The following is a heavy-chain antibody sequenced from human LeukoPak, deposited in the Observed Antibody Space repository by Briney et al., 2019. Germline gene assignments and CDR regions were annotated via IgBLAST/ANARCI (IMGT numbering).Heavy chain of an antibody. Sequence: SETLSLTGSVSGVSISTSAYYWGWIRQPPGKGREWIGNINYSRTTYYNPSLKSRVTISVDTSKNQFSLKLSYVTAADTAVYYCARARSWGQQWLALNWFDPWGQGTLVTVSS. CDR3: ARARSWGQQWLALNWFDP. CDR2: INYSRTT. J-gene: IGHJ5*02. V-gene: IGHV4-39*07. D-gene: IGHD6-19*01. CDR1: GVSISTSAYY.